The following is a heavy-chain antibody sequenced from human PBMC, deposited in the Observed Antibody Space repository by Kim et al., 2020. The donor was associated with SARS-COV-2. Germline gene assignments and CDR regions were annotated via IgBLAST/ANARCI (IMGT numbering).Heavy chain of an antibody. CDR1: GGSISSYY. V-gene: IGHV4-59*01. CDR3: ASRETGTTSFAN. CDR2: IYYSGST. Sequence: SETLSLTCTVSGGSISSYYWSWIRQPPGKGLEWIGYIYYSGSTNYNPSLKSRVTISVDTSKNQFSLKLSSVTAADTAVYYCASRETGTTSFANWGQGTLVTVSS. D-gene: IGHD1-1*01. J-gene: IGHJ4*02.